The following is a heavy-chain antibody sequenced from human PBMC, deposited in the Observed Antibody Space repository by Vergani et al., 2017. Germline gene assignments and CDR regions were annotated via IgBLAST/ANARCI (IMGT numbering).Heavy chain of an antibody. CDR3: VKDHMGASFVGTNHNDY. V-gene: IGHV3-48*01. CDR2: ISSSSSPI. CDR1: GFTFSSYS. D-gene: IGHD1-26*01. Sequence: VCGFTFSSYSMNWVRQAPGKGLEWVSYISSSSSPIYYADSVQGRFTISRDNAKNSLYLQMNSLRAEDTAVYYCVKDHMGASFVGTNHNDYWGQGTLVTVSS. J-gene: IGHJ4*02.